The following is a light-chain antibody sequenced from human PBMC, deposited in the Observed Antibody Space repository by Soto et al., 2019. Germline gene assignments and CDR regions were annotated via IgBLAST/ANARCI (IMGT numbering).Light chain of an antibody. CDR1: QGISSA. V-gene: IGKV1-13*02. CDR2: DAS. CDR3: QQFNSYPIT. Sequence: AIQLTQSPSSLSASVGDRVTITCRASQGISSALAWYQQKPGKAPKLLIYDASSLESGVTSRFSGSGSGTDFTLTISSLQPEDFATYYCQQFNSYPITFDQGTRLEIK. J-gene: IGKJ5*01.